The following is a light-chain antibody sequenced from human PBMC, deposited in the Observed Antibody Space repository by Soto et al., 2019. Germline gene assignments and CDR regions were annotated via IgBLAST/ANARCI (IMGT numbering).Light chain of an antibody. CDR1: SSDVGGYNY. Sequence: QSALTQPASVSGSPGQSITISCAGTSSDVGGYNYVYWYQQLPGKAPQLVIYDVTHRPSGVSDRFSGSRSGNTASLTISGLQAEDEADYYCPSFTSGSTPSVLGTGTKVTVL. J-gene: IGLJ1*01. V-gene: IGLV2-14*03. CDR2: DVT. CDR3: PSFTSGSTPSV.